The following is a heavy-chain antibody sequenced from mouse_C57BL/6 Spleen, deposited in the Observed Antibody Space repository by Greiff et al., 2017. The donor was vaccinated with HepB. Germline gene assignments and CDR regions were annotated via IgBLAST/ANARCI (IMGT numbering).Heavy chain of an antibody. D-gene: IGHD1-1*01. V-gene: IGHV5-15*01. CDR2: IGNLAYSI. J-gene: IGHJ3*01. CDR1: GFTFSDYG. Sequence: EVQLVESGGGLVQPGGSLKLSCAASGFTFSDYGMAWVRQAPRKGPEWVAFIGNLAYSIYYADTVTGRFTISGENAKNTLYLEMSSLRSEDTAMYCCARGYGSSYGFDYWGQGTLVTVSA. CDR3: ARGYGSSYGFDY.